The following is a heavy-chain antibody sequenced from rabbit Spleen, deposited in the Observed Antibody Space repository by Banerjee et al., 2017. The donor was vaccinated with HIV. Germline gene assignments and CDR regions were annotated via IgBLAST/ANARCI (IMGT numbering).Heavy chain of an antibody. CDR2: IDPIFGIT. D-gene: IGHD1-1*01. V-gene: IGHV1S7*01. CDR3: ARDLPDIIGWNFGF. Sequence: QSLEESGGGLVKPGASLTLTCKASGFSLSSYYMNWVRQAPGKGLEWIGYIDPIFGITYYANWVNGRFSISRENAQNTVYLQLNSLTAADTATYFCARDLPDIIGWNFGFWGQGTLVTVS. CDR1: GFSLSSYY. J-gene: IGHJ3*01.